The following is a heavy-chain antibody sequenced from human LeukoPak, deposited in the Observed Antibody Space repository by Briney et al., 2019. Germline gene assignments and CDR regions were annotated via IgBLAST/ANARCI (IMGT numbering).Heavy chain of an antibody. Sequence: KVSCKASGYTFTSYWIAWVRQMPGKGLEWMGIIYPGDSDTRYSPSFQGQVTISADKSISTAYLQWSSLKASDTAMYYCATSSYYDFWSGHGAFDIWGQGTMVTVSS. D-gene: IGHD3-3*01. J-gene: IGHJ3*02. CDR3: ATSSYYDFWSGHGAFDI. V-gene: IGHV5-51*01. CDR1: GYTFTSYW. CDR2: IYPGDSDT.